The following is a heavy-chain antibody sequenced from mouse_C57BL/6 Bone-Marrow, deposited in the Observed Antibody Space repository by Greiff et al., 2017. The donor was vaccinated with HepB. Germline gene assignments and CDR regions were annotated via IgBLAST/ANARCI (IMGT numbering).Heavy chain of an antibody. CDR2: IHPNSGST. CDR1: GYTFTSYW. V-gene: IGHV1-64*01. CDR3: ARRGDGSSYIDD. D-gene: IGHD1-1*01. Sequence: QVQLQQPGAELVKPGASVKLSCKASGYTFTSYWMHWVKQRPGQGLEWIGMIHPNSGSTNYNEKFKSKATLTVDKSSSTAYIQLSSLTSEDSAVYYCARRGDGSSYIDDWGQGTTLTVSS. J-gene: IGHJ2*01.